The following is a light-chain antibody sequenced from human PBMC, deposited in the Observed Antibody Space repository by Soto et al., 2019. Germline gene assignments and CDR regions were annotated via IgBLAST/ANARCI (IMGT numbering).Light chain of an antibody. J-gene: IGKJ2*01. CDR1: QNVGTF. Sequence: EIVLTQSPATLSLSPGERATLSCRASQNVGTFLAWYQQKPGQAPRLLLYDASNRATGIPARFSGSGSGTDFTLTSKSLEPEDFSEYYGQQCNFWLFGQGTKLDIK. V-gene: IGKV3-11*01. CDR3: QQCNFWL. CDR2: DAS.